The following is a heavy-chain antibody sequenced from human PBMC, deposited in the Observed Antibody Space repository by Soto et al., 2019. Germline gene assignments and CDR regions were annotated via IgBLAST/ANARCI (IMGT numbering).Heavy chain of an antibody. CDR2: IYYSRST. CDR3: ARGTGGCSVVTPRELEY. CDR1: GCSISSDCYY. Sequence: QVQLQESGPGLVKPSQTLSLTCTVSGCSISSDCYYWNWIRQLPGKGMELLGYIYYSRSTYHSPSLKSRVTISVDTSKNHFSLNVRSVTAADTAVDLCARGTGGCSVVTPRELEYWGQRTPATVSS. J-gene: IGHJ4*02. D-gene: IGHD5-18*01. V-gene: IGHV4-31*03.